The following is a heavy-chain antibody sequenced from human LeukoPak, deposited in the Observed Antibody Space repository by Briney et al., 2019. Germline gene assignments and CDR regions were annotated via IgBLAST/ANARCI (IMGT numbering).Heavy chain of an antibody. D-gene: IGHD6-13*01. CDR2: IIPIFGSA. J-gene: IGHJ6*03. Sequence: ASVTVSCKASGGTFSSYAISWVRQAPGQGLEWMGGIIPIFGSANYAQKFQGRVTITADKSTSTAYMELSSLRSEDTAVYYCARVVSEGSSRYPTRYYYYMDVWGKGTTVTISS. CDR1: GGTFSSYA. CDR3: ARVVSEGSSRYPTRYYYYMDV. V-gene: IGHV1-69*06.